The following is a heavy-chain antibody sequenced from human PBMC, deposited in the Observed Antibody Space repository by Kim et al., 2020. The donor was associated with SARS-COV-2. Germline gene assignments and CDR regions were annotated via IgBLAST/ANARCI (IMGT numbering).Heavy chain of an antibody. CDR3: ARVVVTAIPYYYYGMDV. V-gene: IGHV3-21*01. D-gene: IGHD2-21*02. J-gene: IGHJ6*02. CDR1: GFTFSSYS. CDR2: ISSSSSYI. Sequence: GGSLRLSCAASGFTFSSYSMNWVRQAPGKGLEWVSSISSSSSYIYYADSVMGRFTISRDNAKNSLYLQMNSLRAEDTAVYYCARVVVTAIPYYYYGMDVCGQGSTVTVSS.